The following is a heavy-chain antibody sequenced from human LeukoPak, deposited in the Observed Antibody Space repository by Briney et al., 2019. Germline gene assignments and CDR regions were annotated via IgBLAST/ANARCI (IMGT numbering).Heavy chain of an antibody. CDR3: ARDGGAGYSYGLYFDY. V-gene: IGHV3-48*01. J-gene: IGHJ4*02. CDR2: ISSSSSTI. D-gene: IGHD5-18*01. CDR1: GFTFSSYS. Sequence: GGSLRLSCAASGFTFSSYSMNWVRQAPGKGLEWVSYISSSSSTIYYADSVKGRFTISRDNAKNSLYLQMNSLRAEDTAVYYCARDGGAGYSYGLYFDYWGQGTLVTVSS.